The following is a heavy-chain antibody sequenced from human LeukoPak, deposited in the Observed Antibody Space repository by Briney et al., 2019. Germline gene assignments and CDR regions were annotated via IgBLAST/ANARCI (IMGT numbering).Heavy chain of an antibody. Sequence: SGTLSLTCAVSGGSISSSNWWSWVRQPPGKGMEWIGEIYHSGSTYYNPSLKSRVTISVDRSKNQFSLKLSSVTAADTAVYYCARGDCSSTSCLFDPWGQGTLVTVSS. J-gene: IGHJ5*02. V-gene: IGHV4-4*02. CDR2: IYHSGST. D-gene: IGHD2-2*01. CDR3: ARGDCSSTSCLFDP. CDR1: GGSISSSNW.